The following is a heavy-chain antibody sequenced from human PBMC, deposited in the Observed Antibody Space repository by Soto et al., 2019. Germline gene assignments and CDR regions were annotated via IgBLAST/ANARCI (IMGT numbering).Heavy chain of an antibody. Sequence: SETLSLTCTVSGGSISSCGYYWSWIRQHPGKGLEWIGYIYYSRSTNYNPSLKNRLTISVDTSKNQFSLKLSSVTAADTAVYYCARGKDYYGSGSYYKSYYYYGMDVWGQGTTVTVS. CDR3: ARGKDYYGSGSYYKSYYYYGMDV. D-gene: IGHD3-10*01. CDR1: GGSISSCGYY. J-gene: IGHJ6*02. V-gene: IGHV4-61*08. CDR2: IYYSRST.